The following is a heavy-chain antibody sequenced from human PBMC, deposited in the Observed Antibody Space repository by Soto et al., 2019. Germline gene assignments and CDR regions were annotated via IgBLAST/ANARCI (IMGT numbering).Heavy chain of an antibody. CDR2: IYYSGST. Sequence: SETLSLTCTVSGGSISSSSYYWGWIRQPPGKGLEWIGSIYYSGSTYYNPSLKSRVTISVDTSKNQFSLKLSSVTAADTAVYYCARMGSHRVLEWLLPYNWFDPWGQGTLVTVSS. CDR3: ARMGSHRVLEWLLPYNWFDP. V-gene: IGHV4-39*01. D-gene: IGHD3-3*01. J-gene: IGHJ5*02. CDR1: GGSISSSSYY.